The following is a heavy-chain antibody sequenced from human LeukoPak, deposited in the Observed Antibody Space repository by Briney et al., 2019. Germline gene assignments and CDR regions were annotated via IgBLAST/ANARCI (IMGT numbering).Heavy chain of an antibody. Sequence: SETLSLTCTVSGGSISSYYWSWIRQPPGKGLEWIGYIYYSGSTNYNPSLKSRVTISVDTSKNQFSLKLSSVTAADTAVYYCAAGCSSTSCRLGWFDPWGQGTLVTVSS. D-gene: IGHD2-2*01. CDR3: AAGCSSTSCRLGWFDP. CDR2: IYYSGST. V-gene: IGHV4-59*01. J-gene: IGHJ5*02. CDR1: GGSISSYY.